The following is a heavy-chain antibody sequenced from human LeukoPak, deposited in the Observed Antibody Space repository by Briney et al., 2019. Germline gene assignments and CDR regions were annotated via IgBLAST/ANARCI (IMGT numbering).Heavy chain of an antibody. Sequence: ASVKVSCKASGYTFTSYYMHWVRQAPGQGLEWMGIINPSGGSTSYAQKFQGRVTMTRDTSTSTVYMELSSLRSEDTAVYYCARDLLHSGHAIYYYYGMDVWGQGTTVTVSS. V-gene: IGHV1-46*01. CDR1: GYTFTSYY. D-gene: IGHD5-12*01. CDR3: ARDLLHSGHAIYYYYGMDV. CDR2: INPSGGST. J-gene: IGHJ6*02.